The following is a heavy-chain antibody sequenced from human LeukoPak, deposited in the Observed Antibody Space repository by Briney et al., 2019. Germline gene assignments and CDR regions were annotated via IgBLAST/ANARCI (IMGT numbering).Heavy chain of an antibody. CDR3: ARVDYYDSSGIL. J-gene: IGHJ4*02. D-gene: IGHD3-22*01. V-gene: IGHV4-39*07. CDR2: IYYSGST. Sequence: SETLSLTCTVSGGSISSSSYYWGWIRQPPGKGLEWIGSIYYSGSTYYNPSLKSRVTISVDTSKNQFSLKLSSVTAADTAVYYCARVDYYDSSGILWGQGTLVTVSS. CDR1: GGSISSSSYY.